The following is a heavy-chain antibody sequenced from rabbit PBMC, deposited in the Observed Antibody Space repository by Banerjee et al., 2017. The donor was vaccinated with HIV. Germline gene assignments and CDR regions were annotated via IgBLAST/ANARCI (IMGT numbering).Heavy chain of an antibody. CDR1: GFSFSSSYY. J-gene: IGHJ6*01. CDR2: IYAGSSGST. Sequence: QEQLEESGGGLVQPEGSLTLTCTASGFSFSSSYYMCWVRQAPGKGLEWIGCIYAGSSGSTYYASWAKGRFTISKTSSTTVTLQMTSLTAADTATYFCARDLGYAGYATYGYGTGMDLWGPGTLVTVS. D-gene: IGHD7-1*01. V-gene: IGHV1S45*01. CDR3: ARDLGYAGYATYGYGTGMDL.